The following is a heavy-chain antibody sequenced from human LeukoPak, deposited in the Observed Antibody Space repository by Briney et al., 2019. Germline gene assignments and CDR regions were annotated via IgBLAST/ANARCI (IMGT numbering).Heavy chain of an antibody. Sequence: GRSLRLSCAASGFTFSGYWMHWVRQAPGKGLMWVSRINTDGSDTTYADSVKGRFTISRDNAKNTLYLQMNSLRAEDTAVYYCAKDPTSSYSYGNYHFDYWGQGTLVTVSS. D-gene: IGHD5-18*01. V-gene: IGHV3-74*01. CDR2: INTDGSDT. CDR3: AKDPTSSYSYGNYHFDY. J-gene: IGHJ4*02. CDR1: GFTFSGYW.